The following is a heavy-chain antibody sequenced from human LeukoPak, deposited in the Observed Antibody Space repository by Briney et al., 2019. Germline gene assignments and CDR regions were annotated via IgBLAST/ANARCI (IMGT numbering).Heavy chain of an antibody. J-gene: IGHJ4*02. Sequence: SETLSLTCAVYGGSFSGYYWSWIRQPPGKGLEGIGEINHSGSTNYNPSLKSRVTISVDTSKNQFSLKLSSVTAADTAVYYCAAYCGGDCPFDYWGQGTLVTVSS. CDR1: GGSFSGYY. D-gene: IGHD2-21*02. CDR2: INHSGST. V-gene: IGHV4-34*01. CDR3: AAYCGGDCPFDY.